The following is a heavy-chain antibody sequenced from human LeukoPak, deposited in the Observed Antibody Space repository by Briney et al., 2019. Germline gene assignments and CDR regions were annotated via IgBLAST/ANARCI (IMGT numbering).Heavy chain of an antibody. J-gene: IGHJ6*02. V-gene: IGHV1-18*01. CDR1: GYTFTSYG. Sequence: GASVKVSCKASGYTFTSYGISWVRQAPGQGLEWMGWISAYNGNTNYAQKLQGRVTMTTDTSTSTAYMELRSLRSDDTAVYYCARPRRICSSTSCYTQRGYYYGVDVWGQGTTVTVSS. D-gene: IGHD2-2*02. CDR3: ARPRRICSSTSCYTQRGYYYGVDV. CDR2: ISAYNGNT.